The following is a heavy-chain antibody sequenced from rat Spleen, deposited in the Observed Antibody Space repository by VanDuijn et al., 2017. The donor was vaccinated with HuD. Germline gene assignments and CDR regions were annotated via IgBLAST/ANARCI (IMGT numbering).Heavy chain of an antibody. D-gene: IGHD1-1*01. J-gene: IGHJ2*01. Sequence: EVHLVESGGGLVQPGRSLKLSCAASGFPFSDHYMAWVRQAPTKGLEWVASISYDGDNTYYRDSVKGRFSISRDNAKSSLYLQMYSLRSEDTATYYCARRYYSGFDYWGQGVMVTVSS. CDR1: GFPFSDHY. V-gene: IGHV5-20*01. CDR3: ARRYYSGFDY. CDR2: ISYDGDNT.